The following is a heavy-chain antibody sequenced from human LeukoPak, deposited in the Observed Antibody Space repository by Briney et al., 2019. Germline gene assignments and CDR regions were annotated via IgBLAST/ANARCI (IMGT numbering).Heavy chain of an antibody. V-gene: IGHV4-38-2*02. D-gene: IGHD2-15*01. CDR2: IYHSGST. Sequence: PSETLSLTCTVSGYSISSGFYWGWIRQPPGKGLEWIGSIYHSGSTYYNPSLKSRVTISVDTSKNQFSLKLSSVTAADTAVYHCARDLLTGGYCSGGSCYDYWGQGALVTVSS. CDR3: ARDLLTGGYCSGGSCYDY. J-gene: IGHJ4*02. CDR1: GYSISSGFY.